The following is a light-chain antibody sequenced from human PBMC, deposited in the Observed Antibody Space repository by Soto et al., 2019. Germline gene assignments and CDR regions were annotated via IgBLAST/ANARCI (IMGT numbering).Light chain of an antibody. CDR2: DTS. J-gene: IGKJ4*01. CDR1: QSVTSY. Sequence: IVLTQSPATLSLSPGESATLSCRASQSVTSYVAWYQQKPGQAPRLLIYDTSKRATGIPARFSGSGSGTVFTLTISSLEPEDSAVYYCHQRNNCPSPFGGGTKVEI. V-gene: IGKV3-11*01. CDR3: HQRNNCPSP.